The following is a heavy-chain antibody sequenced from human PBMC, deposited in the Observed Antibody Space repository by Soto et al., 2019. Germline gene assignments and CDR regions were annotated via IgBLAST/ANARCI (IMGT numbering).Heavy chain of an antibody. J-gene: IGHJ4*02. CDR3: ARVDYDFWSGSPDY. CDR2: ISYDGSNK. CDR1: GFTFSSYA. D-gene: IGHD3-3*01. V-gene: IGHV3-30-3*01. Sequence: QVQLVESGGGVVQPGRSLRLSCAASGFTFSSYAMHWVRQAPGKGLEWVAVISYDGSNKYYADSVKGRFTISRDNSKNTLYLQMNSLRAEDTAVYYCARVDYDFWSGSPDYWGQGTLVTVSS.